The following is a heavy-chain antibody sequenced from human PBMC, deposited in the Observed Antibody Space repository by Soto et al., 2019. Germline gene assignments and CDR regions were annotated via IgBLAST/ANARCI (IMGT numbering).Heavy chain of an antibody. D-gene: IGHD5-18*01. J-gene: IGHJ4*02. Sequence: EVQLVESGGGLVQPGGSLRLSCAASGFTFSSYWMHWVRQAPGKGLVWVSRINNDGDSTSYADSVKGRFTISRDNAKNTLYLQMNSLRAEDTSVYYCARDVQLQSFDYWGQGALVTVSS. CDR1: GFTFSSYW. V-gene: IGHV3-74*01. CDR3: ARDVQLQSFDY. CDR2: INNDGDST.